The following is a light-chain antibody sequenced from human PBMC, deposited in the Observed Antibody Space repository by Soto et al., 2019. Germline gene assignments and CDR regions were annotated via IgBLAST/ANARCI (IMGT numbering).Light chain of an antibody. Sequence: QSVLTQPPSVSAAPGQKVTISCSGSSSNIGNNFVSWYQHLPGTAPKLLIYDNNKRSSGIPDRFSASKSGTSATLDITGLQTGDEADYYCGTWDTSLSAWVFGGGTKLTVL. CDR3: GTWDTSLSAWV. J-gene: IGLJ3*02. CDR2: DNN. V-gene: IGLV1-51*01. CDR1: SSNIGNNF.